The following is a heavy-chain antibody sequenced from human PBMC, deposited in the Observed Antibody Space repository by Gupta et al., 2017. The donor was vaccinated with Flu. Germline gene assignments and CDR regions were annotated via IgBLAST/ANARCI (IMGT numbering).Heavy chain of an antibody. CDR3: AKDPSVAAVYYFDY. Sequence: TYAMDWVRQAPGKGLEWVAVISRDGSDKHHADSVKGRFTISRDNSKSTLYLQMNSLRTEDTAVYYCAKDPSVAAVYYFDYWGQGTLVTVSS. J-gene: IGHJ4*02. CDR1: TYA. V-gene: IGHV3-30*18. CDR2: ISRDGSDK. D-gene: IGHD6-13*01.